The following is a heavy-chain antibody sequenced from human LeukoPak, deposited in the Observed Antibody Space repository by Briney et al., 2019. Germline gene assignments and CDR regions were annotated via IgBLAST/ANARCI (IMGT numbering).Heavy chain of an antibody. CDR1: VGAISSYY. V-gene: IGHV4-59*01. CDR2: IYYSGSF. J-gene: IGHJ4*02. D-gene: IGHD5-18*01. Sequence: SETLSLTCTVSVGAISSYYWSWIRQPPGKGLEWIGYIYYSGSFNYNPSLKSRVTISADPSKRQFSMKLSSVTPADTAVYYCARSPDGYRYTYFDYWGQGTLVTVSS. CDR3: ARSPDGYRYTYFDY.